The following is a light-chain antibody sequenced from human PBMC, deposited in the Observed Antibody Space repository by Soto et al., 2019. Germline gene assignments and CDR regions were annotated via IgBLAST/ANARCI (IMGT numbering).Light chain of an antibody. Sequence: DIQMTQSPATLSASVGDTVTITCRASQNIRSRLAWYQQKPGKPPKVLIYGASNLQSGVPPRFSGSGSGTDFTLAISSLQPEDSATYYCLQDINYPWTFGQGTKVDIK. V-gene: IGKV1-5*01. CDR3: LQDINYPWT. CDR1: QNIRSR. CDR2: GAS. J-gene: IGKJ1*01.